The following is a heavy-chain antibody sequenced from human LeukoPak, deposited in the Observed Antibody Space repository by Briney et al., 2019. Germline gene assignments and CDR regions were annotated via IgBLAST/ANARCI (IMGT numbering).Heavy chain of an antibody. Sequence: GESLKISCKGSGYSFTTYWIGWVRQMPGKGLEWMGIIYPGDSDTRYSPSFQGQVTISADKSISTAYLQWSSLKASDTAMYYCARHLYYYGSGIYYYMDVWGKGTTVTVSS. D-gene: IGHD3-10*01. CDR3: ARHLYYYGSGIYYYMDV. V-gene: IGHV5-51*01. CDR1: GYSFTTYW. J-gene: IGHJ6*03. CDR2: IYPGDSDT.